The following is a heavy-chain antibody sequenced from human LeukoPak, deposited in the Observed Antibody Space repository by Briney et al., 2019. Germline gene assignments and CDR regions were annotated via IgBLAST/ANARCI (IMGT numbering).Heavy chain of an antibody. J-gene: IGHJ6*03. D-gene: IGHD2-2*01. V-gene: IGHV7-4-1*02. CDR2: INTETGNP. CDR1: GYTFISYA. CDR3: ARAPGYCSTTSCEYYYYMDV. Sequence: ASVKVSCKASGYTFISYAMNWVRQAPGQGLEWMGWINTETGNPTYAQGFTGQLVFSVDTSVNTAYLQISSLRTEDTAVYYCARAPGYCSTTSCEYYYYMDVWGKGTTVTVSS.